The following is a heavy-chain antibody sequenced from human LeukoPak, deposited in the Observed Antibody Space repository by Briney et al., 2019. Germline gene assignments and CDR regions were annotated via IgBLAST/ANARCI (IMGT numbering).Heavy chain of an antibody. CDR3: GAGRQFIGAFDI. CDR1: GFTFNSYE. CDR2: ISSGATTI. J-gene: IGHJ3*02. D-gene: IGHD3-10*01. V-gene: IGHV3-48*03. Sequence: PGGSLRLSCAASGFTFNSYEFYWVRQAPGKGLEWIAYISSGATTIKYAGSVKGQFTISRDDAKKSVFLQMNGLRDDDTAIYYCGAGRQFIGAFDIWGQGTLVTVSS.